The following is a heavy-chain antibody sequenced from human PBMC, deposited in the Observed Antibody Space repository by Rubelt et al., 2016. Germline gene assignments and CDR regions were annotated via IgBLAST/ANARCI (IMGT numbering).Heavy chain of an antibody. V-gene: IGHV3-30*04. CDR2: ISYDGSNK. D-gene: IGHD6-19*01. Sequence: SLRLSCAASGFTFSSYAMHWVRQAPGKGLEWVAVISYDGSNKYYADSVKGRFTISRDNSKNTLYLQMNSLRAEDTAVYYCARDLSRIAVAGNWFDPWGQGTLVTVSS. CDR1: GFTFSSYA. CDR3: ARDLSRIAVAGNWFDP. J-gene: IGHJ5*02.